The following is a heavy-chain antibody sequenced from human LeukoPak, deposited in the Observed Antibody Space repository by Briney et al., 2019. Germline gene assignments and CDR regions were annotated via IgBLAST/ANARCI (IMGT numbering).Heavy chain of an antibody. D-gene: IGHD5-18*01. V-gene: IGHV3-30*18. Sequence: GGSLRLSCAASGFTFSSYGMHWVRQAPGKGLEWVAVISYDGSNKYYADSVKGRFTISRDNSKNTLYLQMNSLRAEDTAVYYCAKGNTAMVHDCLDYWGQGTLVTVSS. CDR3: AKGNTAMVHDCLDY. CDR1: GFTFSSYG. CDR2: ISYDGSNK. J-gene: IGHJ4*02.